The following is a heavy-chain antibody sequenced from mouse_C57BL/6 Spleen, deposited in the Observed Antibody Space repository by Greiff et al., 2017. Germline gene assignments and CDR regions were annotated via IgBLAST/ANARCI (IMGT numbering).Heavy chain of an antibody. V-gene: IGHV1-18*01. CDR2: INPNNGGT. D-gene: IGHD1-1*01. CDR3: ARHSGSRRLDY. CDR1: GYTFTDYN. J-gene: IGHJ2*01. Sequence: VQLQQSGPELVKPGASVKIPCKASGYTFTDYNMDWVKQSHGKSLEWIGDINPNNGGTIYHQKFKGKATLTVDKSSSTAYMELRSLTSEDTAVYYCARHSGSRRLDYWGQGTTLTVSS.